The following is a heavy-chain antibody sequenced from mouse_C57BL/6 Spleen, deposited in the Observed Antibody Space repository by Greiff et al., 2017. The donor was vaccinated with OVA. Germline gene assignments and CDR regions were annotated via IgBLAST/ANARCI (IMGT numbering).Heavy chain of an antibody. J-gene: IGHJ2*01. V-gene: IGHV1-80*01. CDR3: ARGGLYYFDY. CDR2: IYPGDGDT. Sequence: QVQLKESGAELVKPGASVKISCKASGYAFSSYWMNWVKQRPGKGLEWIGQIYPGDGDTNYNGKFKGKATLTADKSSSTAYMQLSSLTSEDSAVYFCARGGLYYFDYWGQGTTLTVSS. CDR1: GYAFSSYW.